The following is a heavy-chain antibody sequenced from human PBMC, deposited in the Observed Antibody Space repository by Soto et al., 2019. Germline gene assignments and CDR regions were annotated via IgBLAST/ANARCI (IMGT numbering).Heavy chain of an antibody. Sequence: GESLKISCKGSGYSFTSYWIGWVRQLPGKGLEWMGVSYPGDSDTRYSPSFQGQVTISADKSISTAHLQCSSLKASDSDMYYCARLEKYNWSHYYYGMHVSGQGTTVTVSS. CDR2: SYPGDSDT. V-gene: IGHV5-51*01. CDR1: GYSFTSYW. J-gene: IGHJ6*02. CDR3: ARLEKYNWSHYYYGMHV. D-gene: IGHD1-20*01.